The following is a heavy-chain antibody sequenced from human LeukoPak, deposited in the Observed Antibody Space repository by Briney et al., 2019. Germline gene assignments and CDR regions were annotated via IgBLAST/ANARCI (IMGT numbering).Heavy chain of an antibody. CDR1: GITLRTYA. CDR2: ISGSGGNI. V-gene: IGHV3-23*01. D-gene: IGHD4-17*01. Sequence: GGSLRLSCVGSGITLRTYAISWVRQAPGKGLEWVSAISGSGGNIYYADSVKGRFTISRDISMNTVYLQMNSLRAVDTAVYYCASLYDDSGYWGQGTLVTVSS. J-gene: IGHJ4*02. CDR3: ASLYDDSGY.